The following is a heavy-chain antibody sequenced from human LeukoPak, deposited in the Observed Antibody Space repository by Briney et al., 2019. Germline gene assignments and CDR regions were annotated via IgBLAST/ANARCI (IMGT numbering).Heavy chain of an antibody. V-gene: IGHV1-2*02. CDR1: GYTFTDFY. D-gene: IGHD2-8*02. J-gene: IGHJ5*02. CDR2: INPNSGDT. CDR3: ARDTVAQSRTGFDL. Sequence: ASVEVSCKASGYTFTDFYIHWVRQAPGQGLEWMGWINPNSGDTTYAQNFQGRVTMTRDNSITTAYMEVSGLRDDDTAVYSCARDTVAQSRTGFDLWGQGTLATVSS.